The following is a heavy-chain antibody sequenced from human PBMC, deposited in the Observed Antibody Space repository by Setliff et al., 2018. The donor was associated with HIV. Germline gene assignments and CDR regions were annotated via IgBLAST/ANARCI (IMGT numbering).Heavy chain of an antibody. CDR1: GGSISSSSYY. CDR2: IYYSGST. CDR3: ARGGSRGSWYWDY. J-gene: IGHJ4*02. Sequence: SETLSLTCTVSGGSISSSSYYWDWIRQPPGKGLEWIGSIYYSGSTYYNPSLKSRVAISVDTSKNQFSLKLSSVTAADTAVYYCARGGSRGSWYWDYWGQGTLVTVSS. V-gene: IGHV4-39*01. D-gene: IGHD6-13*01.